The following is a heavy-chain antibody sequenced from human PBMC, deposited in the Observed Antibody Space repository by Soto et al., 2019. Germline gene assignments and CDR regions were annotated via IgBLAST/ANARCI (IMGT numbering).Heavy chain of an antibody. J-gene: IGHJ6*02. CDR2: INAGNGNT. D-gene: IGHD1-1*01. V-gene: IGHV1-3*01. Sequence: ASVKVSCKASGYTLTSYAMRWVRQAPGQRLEWMGWINAGNGNTKYSQKFQGRVTITRDTSASTAYMELSSLRSEDTAVYYCATGYPAVTDYHGMDVWAKGPRSPSP. CDR1: GYTLTSYA. CDR3: ATGYPAVTDYHGMDV.